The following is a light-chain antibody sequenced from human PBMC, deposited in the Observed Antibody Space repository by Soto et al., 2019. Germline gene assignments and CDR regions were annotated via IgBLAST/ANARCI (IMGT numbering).Light chain of an antibody. V-gene: IGLV2-14*01. CDR1: XXXVGAYNL. CDR3: SSYTSKSSLI. Sequence: QSALXXPASVSGSPXQXXTXXXAXXXXXVGAYNLVSWYQQHPGRAPQLIIYEVRNRPSGISFRFSGSKSGNTASLTISGLQAEDEADYYCSSYTSKSSLIFGGGTKVTVL. CDR2: EVR. J-gene: IGLJ2*01.